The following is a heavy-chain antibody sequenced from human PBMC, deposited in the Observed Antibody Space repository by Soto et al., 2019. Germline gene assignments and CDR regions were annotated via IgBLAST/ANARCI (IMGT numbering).Heavy chain of an antibody. CDR2: IYYNGYD. CDR1: GGSISDTNYY. J-gene: IGHJ5*02. Sequence: QLQLQESGPGLVKPSETLSLSCTVSGGSISDTNYYWGWIRQPPGKGLEWIATIYYNGYDYYNPSLQSRVTISVDTSRSQFSLKLNSVAADTAIYYCVRHFWSGPSVSWGQGTLVTVSS. D-gene: IGHD3-3*01. V-gene: IGHV4-39*01. CDR3: VRHFWSGPSVS.